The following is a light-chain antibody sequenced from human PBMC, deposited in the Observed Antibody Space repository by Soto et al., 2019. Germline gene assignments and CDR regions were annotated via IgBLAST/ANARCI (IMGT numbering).Light chain of an antibody. CDR1: SSTIGTNS. Sequence: QSMLTQPPSVSASPGQNVTISCSGTSSTIGTNSVSWYRHFPGTAPKHVIYDNTKRPSGIPDRFSSFQSATSVTLAITGLQTGYEADYECGTWVNSLNVLCVFGSGTKV. J-gene: IGLJ1*01. V-gene: IGLV1-51*01. CDR3: GTWVNSLNVLCV. CDR2: DNT.